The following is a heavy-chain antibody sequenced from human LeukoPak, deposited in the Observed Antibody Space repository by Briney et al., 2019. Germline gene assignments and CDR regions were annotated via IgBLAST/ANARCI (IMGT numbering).Heavy chain of an antibody. CDR3: ARRAGPYSGYAYYYYYYLDV. D-gene: IGHD5-12*01. J-gene: IGHJ6*03. Sequence: SETLSLTCTVSGGSISNYYWSWIRQPAGKGLEWIGRIYTSGSTNYNPSLKSRVTMSVDTSKNQFSLKLSSVTAADTAVYYCARRAGPYSGYAYYYYYYLDVWGKGTTVTVSS. CDR2: IYTSGST. V-gene: IGHV4-4*07. CDR1: GGSISNYY.